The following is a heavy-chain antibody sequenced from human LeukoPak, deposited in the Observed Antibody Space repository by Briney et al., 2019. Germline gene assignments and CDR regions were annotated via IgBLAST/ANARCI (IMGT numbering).Heavy chain of an antibody. D-gene: IGHD6-13*01. CDR2: ISGSGGST. Sequence: GGSLRLSCAASGFTFSSYAMHWVRQAPGKGLEWVSAISGSGGSTYYADSVEGRFTISRDNSKNTLYLQMNSLRAEDTAVYYCARGARYSSSSSFDPWGQGTLVTVSS. CDR3: ARGARYSSSSSFDP. J-gene: IGHJ5*02. V-gene: IGHV3-23*01. CDR1: GFTFSSYA.